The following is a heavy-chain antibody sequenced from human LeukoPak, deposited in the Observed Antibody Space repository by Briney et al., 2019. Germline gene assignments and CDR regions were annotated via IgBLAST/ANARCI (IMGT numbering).Heavy chain of an antibody. V-gene: IGHV4-39*01. J-gene: IGHJ4*02. CDR3: VRLASGLIDY. CDR1: GGSIDNSHCY. CDR2: IHYSGST. Sequence: PSETLSLTCTVSGGSIDNSHCYWGWIRQPPGEGLEWIASIHYSGSTHYNPSLKSRVTISVDTSKNQFSLKLSSVTAADTAVYYCVRLASGLIDYWGQGTLVTVSS. D-gene: IGHD6-19*01.